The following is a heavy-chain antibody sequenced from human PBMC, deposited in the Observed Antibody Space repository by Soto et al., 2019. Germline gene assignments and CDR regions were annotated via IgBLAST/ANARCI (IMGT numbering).Heavy chain of an antibody. J-gene: IGHJ3*02. CDR3: ARDDYGDI. Sequence: SVKVSCKASGGTFSSYAINWVRQAPGQGLEWMGRIVPMFGIPNFAPKFQGRVTMTADRSTTTAYMELSSLRSEDTAVYYCARDDYGDIWGKETMVTVSS. D-gene: IGHD3-16*01. V-gene: IGHV1-69*04. CDR1: GGTFSSYA. CDR2: IVPMFGIP.